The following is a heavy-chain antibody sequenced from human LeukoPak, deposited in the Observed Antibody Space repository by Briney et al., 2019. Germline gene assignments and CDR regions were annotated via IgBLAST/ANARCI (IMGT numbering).Heavy chain of an antibody. D-gene: IGHD3-10*01. V-gene: IGHV4-34*01. Sequence: SSETLSLTCAVYGGSFSGYCWSWIRQPPGKGLEWIGEINHSGSTNYNPSLKSRVTISVDTSKNQFSLKLSSVTAADTAVYYCASFRGPSHYYGSGSYYNYWGQGTLVTVSS. CDR3: ASFRGPSHYYGSGSYYNY. CDR2: INHSGST. CDR1: GGSFSGYC. J-gene: IGHJ4*02.